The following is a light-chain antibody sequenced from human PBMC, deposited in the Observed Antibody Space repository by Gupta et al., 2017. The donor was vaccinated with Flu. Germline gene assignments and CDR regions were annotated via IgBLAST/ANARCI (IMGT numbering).Light chain of an antibody. CDR2: MDD. CDR1: NIGSEN. J-gene: IGLJ2*01. CDR3: QVWDNNVV. V-gene: IGLV3-9*01. Sequence: SPDLTQPLSVSVALGQTATITCGGHNIGSENVHWYQQRPGQAPVLVIFMDDKRPSGIPERFSGSNSGNAATLTISAAQAGDEADYYCQVWDNNVVFGGGTKLTVL.